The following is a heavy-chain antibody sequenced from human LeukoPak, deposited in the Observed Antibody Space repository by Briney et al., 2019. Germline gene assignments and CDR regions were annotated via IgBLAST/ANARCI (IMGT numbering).Heavy chain of an antibody. CDR2: ISGSGGST. Sequence: PGGSLRLSCAASGFTFSSYAMTWVRQAPGKGLEWVSAISGSGGSTYYADSVKGRFTISRDNSKKTLYLQMKSLRAEDTAVYYCAKSVDTAMVPPFDYWGQGTLVTVSS. CDR3: AKSVDTAMVPPFDY. J-gene: IGHJ4*02. V-gene: IGHV3-23*01. D-gene: IGHD5-18*01. CDR1: GFTFSSYA.